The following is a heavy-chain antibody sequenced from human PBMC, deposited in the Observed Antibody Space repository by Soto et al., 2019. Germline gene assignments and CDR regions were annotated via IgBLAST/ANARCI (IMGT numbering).Heavy chain of an antibody. CDR3: AKDMGYDLSPLGYFDY. Sequence: GGSLRLSCAASEFTFDDYAMHWVRQAPGKGLEWVSGISWNSGSIGYADSVKGRFTISRDNAKNSLYLQMNSLRYEDTALFYCAKDMGYDLSPLGYFDYWGQGSLVTVSS. CDR2: ISWNSGSI. CDR1: EFTFDDYA. J-gene: IGHJ4*02. D-gene: IGHD5-12*01. V-gene: IGHV3-9*01.